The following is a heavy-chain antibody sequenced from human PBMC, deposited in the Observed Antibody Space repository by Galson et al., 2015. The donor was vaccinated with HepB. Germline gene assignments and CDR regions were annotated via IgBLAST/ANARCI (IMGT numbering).Heavy chain of an antibody. J-gene: IGHJ6*02. CDR1: GYSFTSYW. V-gene: IGHV5-10-1*01. CDR3: ARQSPYNWNDVGGDGMDV. CDR2: IDPSDSYT. D-gene: IGHD1-20*01. Sequence: SGAEVKKPGESLRISCKGSGYSFTSYWISWVRQMPGKGLEWMGRIDPSDSYTNYSPSFQGHVTISADKSISTAYLQWSSLKASDTAMYYCARQSPYNWNDVGGDGMDVWGQGTTVTVSS.